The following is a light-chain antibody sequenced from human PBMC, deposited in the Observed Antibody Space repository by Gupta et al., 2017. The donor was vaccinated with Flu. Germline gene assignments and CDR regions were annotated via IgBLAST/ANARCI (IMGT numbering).Light chain of an antibody. V-gene: IGKV3-11*01. J-gene: IGKJ5*01. CDR2: DAS. Sequence: PATLSWSPGERATLSCRASQSVSSYLAWYQQKPGQAPRLHIYDASNRATGIPARFSGSGSGTDFTLTISSLEPEDFAVYYCQQRSNWLITFGQGTLLEIK. CDR3: QQRSNWLIT. CDR1: QSVSSY.